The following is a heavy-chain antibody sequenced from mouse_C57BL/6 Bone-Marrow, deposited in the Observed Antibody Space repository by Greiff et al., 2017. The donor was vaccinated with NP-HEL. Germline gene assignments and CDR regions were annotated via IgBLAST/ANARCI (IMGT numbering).Heavy chain of an antibody. CDR2: IYPRSGNT. CDR1: GYTFTSYG. CDR3: ARWGGSSYVGFAY. Sequence: QVQLQQSGAELARPGASVKLSCKASGYTFTSYGISWVKQRTGQGLEWIGEIYPRSGNTYYNEKFKGKATLTADKSSSTAYMGLRSLTSEDSAVYFCARWGGSSYVGFAYWGQGTLVTVSA. V-gene: IGHV1-81*01. J-gene: IGHJ3*01. D-gene: IGHD1-1*01.